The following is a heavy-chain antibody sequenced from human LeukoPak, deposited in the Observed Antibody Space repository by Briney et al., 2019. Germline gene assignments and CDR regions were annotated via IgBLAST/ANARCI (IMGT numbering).Heavy chain of an antibody. Sequence: GGSLRLSCAASGFTFSSYSMNWVRQAPGKGLEWASSISSSSSYIYYADSVKGRFTISRDNAKNSLYLQMNSLRAEDTAVYYCARDSRGDDAFDIWGQGTMVTVSS. V-gene: IGHV3-21*01. CDR2: ISSSSSYI. CDR1: GFTFSSYS. D-gene: IGHD2-15*01. CDR3: ARDSRGDDAFDI. J-gene: IGHJ3*02.